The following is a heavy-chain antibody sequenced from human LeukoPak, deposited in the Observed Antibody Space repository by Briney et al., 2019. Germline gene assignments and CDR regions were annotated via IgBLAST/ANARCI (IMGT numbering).Heavy chain of an antibody. CDR2: IYYSGST. J-gene: IGHJ4*02. CDR1: GGSISSYY. D-gene: IGHD3-22*01. CDR3: ARGRDSFDY. Sequence: SETLSLTCTVSGGSISSYYWSWIRQPPGKGLEWIGYIYYSGSTNYNPSLKSRVTISVDTSKNQFSLKLSSVTAADAAVYYCARGRDSFDYWGQGTLVTVSS. V-gene: IGHV4-59*08.